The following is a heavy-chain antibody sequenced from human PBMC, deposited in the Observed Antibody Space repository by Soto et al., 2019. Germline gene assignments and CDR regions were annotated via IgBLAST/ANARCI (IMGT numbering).Heavy chain of an antibody. CDR2: VFHIGNT. Sequence: XETPSLTCTVSGCSVSSDNCYWRCLQQPPGRRLEWIGCVFHIGNTNYSPSLKSRVTMSIDTSSNQFTLRLSSVTAADAAVYFGPRHDIAVTADVFDYWGRGTMVTVSS. D-gene: IGHD2-15*01. CDR3: PRHDIAVTADVFDY. CDR1: GCSVSSDNCY. V-gene: IGHV4-61*01. J-gene: IGHJ4*03.